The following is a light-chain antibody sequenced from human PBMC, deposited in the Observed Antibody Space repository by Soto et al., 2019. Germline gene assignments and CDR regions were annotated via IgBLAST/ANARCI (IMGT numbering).Light chain of an antibody. CDR1: QSVTTY. CDR3: LQRSNWPPLLS. V-gene: IGKV3-11*01. J-gene: IGKJ4*01. CDR2: DAS. Sequence: EIVLTQSPAILSLSPGERATLSCRASQSVTTYLAWYQQKPGQAPRLLIYDASSRATGIPARFSGSGSGTDFTLTISSLEPEDFAFYYCLQRSNWPPLLSFGGGTKVEIK.